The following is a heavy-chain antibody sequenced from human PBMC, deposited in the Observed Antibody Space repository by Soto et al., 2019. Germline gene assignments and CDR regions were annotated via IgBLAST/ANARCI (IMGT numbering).Heavy chain of an antibody. D-gene: IGHD3-10*01. CDR3: ARGGLLWFGELSTSQNWFDP. V-gene: IGHV1-69*13. J-gene: IGHJ5*02. CDR1: GGTFSSYA. CDR2: IIPIFGTA. Sequence: ASVKVSCKASGGTFSSYAISWVRQAPGQGLEWMGGIIPIFGTANYAQKFQGRVTITADESTSTAYMELSSLRSEDTAVYYCARGGLLWFGELSTSQNWFDPWGQGTLVTVSS.